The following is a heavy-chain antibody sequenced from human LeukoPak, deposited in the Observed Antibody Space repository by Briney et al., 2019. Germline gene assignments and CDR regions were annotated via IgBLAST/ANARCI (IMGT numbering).Heavy chain of an antibody. J-gene: IGHJ6*02. CDR2: MNPNSGNT. V-gene: IGHV1-8*01. Sequence: ASVKVSCKASGYTFTSYDINWVRQATGQGLEWMGWMNPNSGNTGYAQKFQGRVTMTRNTSISTAYMELSSLRSEDTAVYYCNLRYFDLHYYGMDVWGQGTTVTVSS. CDR3: NLRYFDLHYYGMDV. CDR1: GYTFTSYD. D-gene: IGHD3-9*01.